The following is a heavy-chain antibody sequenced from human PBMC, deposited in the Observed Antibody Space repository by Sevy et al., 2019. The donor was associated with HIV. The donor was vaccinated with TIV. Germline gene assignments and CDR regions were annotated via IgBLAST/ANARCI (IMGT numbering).Heavy chain of an antibody. CDR3: ARGTAMDDPIDY. CDR2: TYYRSKWYN. D-gene: IGHD5-18*01. J-gene: IGHJ4*02. V-gene: IGHV6-1*01. Sequence: KQSQTLSLTCAISGDSVSSNSAAWNWIRQSPSRGLEWLGRTYYRSKWYNDYAVSVKSRITMNPDTSKNQFSLQLNSETPEDTAVYYCARGTAMDDPIDYWGQGTLVTVSS. CDR1: GDSVSSNSAA.